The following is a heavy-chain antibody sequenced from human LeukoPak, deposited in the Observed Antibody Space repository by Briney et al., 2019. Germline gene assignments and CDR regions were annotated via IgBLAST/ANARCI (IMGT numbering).Heavy chain of an antibody. V-gene: IGHV3-48*01. D-gene: IGHD1-26*01. CDR1: RFSFSNHS. J-gene: IGHJ4*02. CDR3: ARVSRATHYFDY. Sequence: GGSLRPSCAASRFSFSNHSMNWVRQAPGKGLEWVSYISNSGSAKYYAASVKGRFTISRDNSKNTLYLQMNSLRAEDTAVYYCARVSRATHYFDYWGQGTLVTVSS. CDR2: ISNSGSAK.